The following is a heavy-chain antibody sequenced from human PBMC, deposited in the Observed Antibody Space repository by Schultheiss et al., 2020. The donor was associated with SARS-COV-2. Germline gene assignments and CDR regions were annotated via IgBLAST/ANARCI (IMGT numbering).Heavy chain of an antibody. V-gene: IGHV3-73*01. CDR3: ARGEGRELLGDY. J-gene: IGHJ4*02. Sequence: GESLKISCAASGFTFSSYSMNWVRQAPGKGLEWVGLIRSKANSYATAYAASVKGRFTISRDNAKNSLYLQMNSLRAEDTAVYYCARGEGRELLGDYWGQGTLVTVSS. D-gene: IGHD1-26*01. CDR1: GFTFSSYS. CDR2: IRSKANSYAT.